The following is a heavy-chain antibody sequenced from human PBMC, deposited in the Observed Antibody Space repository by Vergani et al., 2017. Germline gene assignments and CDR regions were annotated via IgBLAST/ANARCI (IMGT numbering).Heavy chain of an antibody. Sequence: EVQLVQSGAEVKKFGESLKISCKVSGYSFTSYWIGWVRQMPGKGLEWMGIIYPDDSDTRYSPSFQGQFSISADKAISTAYLQWSSLKASDTAIYYCARLIGGFTSSWLDSWGQGTLVTVSS. CDR2: IYPDDSDT. J-gene: IGHJ4*02. CDR1: GYSFTSYW. CDR3: ARLIGGFTSSWLDS. D-gene: IGHD6-13*01. V-gene: IGHV5-51*01.